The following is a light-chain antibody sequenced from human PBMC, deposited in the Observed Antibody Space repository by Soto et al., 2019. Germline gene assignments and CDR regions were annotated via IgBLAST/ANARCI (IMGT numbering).Light chain of an antibody. Sequence: DIQMTQSPSSLSASIGDRVTITCQASQDITNFLNWYQQTPGKAPKLLIYAASNLETGVPSRFSGSGSGTDFNFTISSLQPEDIATYYCQQYDILPTFGQGTRLEMK. CDR2: AAS. CDR1: QDITNF. V-gene: IGKV1-33*01. CDR3: QQYDILPT. J-gene: IGKJ5*01.